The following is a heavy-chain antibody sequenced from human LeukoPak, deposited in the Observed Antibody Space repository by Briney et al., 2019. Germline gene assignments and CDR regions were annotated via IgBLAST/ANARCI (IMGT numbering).Heavy chain of an antibody. J-gene: IGHJ4*02. D-gene: IGHD1-26*01. V-gene: IGHV3-30*03. CDR2: ISHDGSNN. Sequence: PGGSLRLSCAASGFTFSNYGMHWVRQAPGKGLEWVVVISHDGSNNNYADSVKGRFTISRDNAKNTLYLQMNSLRAEDTAVYYCARVSVGAYQFDYWGQGTLVTVSS. CDR3: ARVSVGAYQFDY. CDR1: GFTFSNYG.